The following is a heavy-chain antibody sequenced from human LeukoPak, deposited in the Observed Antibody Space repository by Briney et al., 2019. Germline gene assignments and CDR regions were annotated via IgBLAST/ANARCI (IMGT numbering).Heavy chain of an antibody. Sequence: GGSLRLSSAASGFTFSSYWMHRVRQAPGKGLVWVSRINSDGSSTSYADSVKGRFTISRDNAKNTLYLQMNSLRAEDTAVYYCARANTKGYDFWSGYYTVDYWGQGTLVTVSS. D-gene: IGHD3-3*01. CDR3: ARANTKGYDFWSGYYTVDY. V-gene: IGHV3-74*01. CDR2: INSDGSST. J-gene: IGHJ4*02. CDR1: GFTFSSYW.